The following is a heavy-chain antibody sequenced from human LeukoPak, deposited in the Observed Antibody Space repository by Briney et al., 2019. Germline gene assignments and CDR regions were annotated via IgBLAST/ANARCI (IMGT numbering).Heavy chain of an antibody. Sequence: SEXXSLTCAVSGYSISSGYYWGWIRQPPGKGLEWIGSIYHSESTYYNPSLKSRVTISVDTSKNQFSLKLSSVTAADTAVYYCARHHGYSSSSHYFDYWGQGTLVTVSS. CDR1: GYSISSGYY. CDR2: IYHSEST. CDR3: ARHHGYSSSSHYFDY. J-gene: IGHJ4*02. D-gene: IGHD6-6*01. V-gene: IGHV4-38-2*01.